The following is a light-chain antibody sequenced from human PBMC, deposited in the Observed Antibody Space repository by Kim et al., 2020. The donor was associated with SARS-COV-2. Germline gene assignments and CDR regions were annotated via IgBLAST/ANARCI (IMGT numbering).Light chain of an antibody. J-gene: IGKJ2*01. Sequence: DVVMTQSPLSLPVTLGQPASISCRSSQSLVNSDGNTYLNWFQQRPGQSPRRLIYKVSNRDSGVPDRFSGSGSGTDFTLKISRVEAEDVRVYYCMQGTHWSYTFGQGTKLEI. CDR2: KVS. V-gene: IGKV2-30*01. CDR1: QSLVNSDGNTY. CDR3: MQGTHWSYT.